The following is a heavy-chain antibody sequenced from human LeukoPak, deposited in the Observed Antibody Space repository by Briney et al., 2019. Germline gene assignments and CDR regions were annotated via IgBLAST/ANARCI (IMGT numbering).Heavy chain of an antibody. CDR1: GGSISSSSYY. J-gene: IGHJ5*02. Sequence: MASETLSLTCTVSGGSISSSSYYWGWIRQPPGKGLEWIGSIYYSGSTYYNPSLKSRVTISVDTSKNQFSLKLSSVTAADTAVYYCARSGSEVGVARSGFDPWGQGTLVTVSS. D-gene: IGHD2-15*01. V-gene: IGHV4-39*07. CDR3: ARSGSEVGVARSGFDP. CDR2: IYYSGST.